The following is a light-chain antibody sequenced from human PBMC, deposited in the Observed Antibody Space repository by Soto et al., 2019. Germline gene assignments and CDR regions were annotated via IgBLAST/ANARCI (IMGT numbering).Light chain of an antibody. V-gene: IGKV3-20*01. Sequence: ENVLTQSPDTLSLSPGERATLSCRASQTIASKYFAWYQQKPGQAPRLLMYDATNRATGIPDRFSGSGSGTDFTLTISRLEPEDFAVYYCQQYVSLPWTFGQGTKVEI. CDR1: QTIASKY. CDR2: DAT. CDR3: QQYVSLPWT. J-gene: IGKJ1*01.